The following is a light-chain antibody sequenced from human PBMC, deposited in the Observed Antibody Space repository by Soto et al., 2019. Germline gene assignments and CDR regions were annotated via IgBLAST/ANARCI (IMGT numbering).Light chain of an antibody. J-gene: IGLJ3*02. CDR3: CSYTGSSTS. CDR1: SSDVGSYNL. Sequence: QSALTQPASVSGSPGQSITMSCAGASSDVGSYNLVSWYQQYPGKAPKLIIYEGNKRPSGVSNRFSGSGSGNTASLTISGLQDEDAADYYCCSYTGSSTSFGGGTQLTVL. CDR2: EGN. V-gene: IGLV2-23*01.